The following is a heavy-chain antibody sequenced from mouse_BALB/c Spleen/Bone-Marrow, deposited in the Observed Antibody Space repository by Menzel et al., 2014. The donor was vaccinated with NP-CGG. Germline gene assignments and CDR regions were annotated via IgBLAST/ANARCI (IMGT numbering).Heavy chain of an antibody. D-gene: IGHD2-14*01. CDR3: ARHYRYYFDY. Sequence: QVQLKESGAELAKPGASVKMSCKASGYTFTSYWMHWVKQRPGQGLEWIGYINPSTGYTEYNQKFKDKATLTADKSSSTTNMQRSSLTSEDSAVYYCARHYRYYFDYWGQGTTLTVSS. J-gene: IGHJ2*01. CDR2: INPSTGYT. CDR1: GYTFTSYW. V-gene: IGHV1-7*01.